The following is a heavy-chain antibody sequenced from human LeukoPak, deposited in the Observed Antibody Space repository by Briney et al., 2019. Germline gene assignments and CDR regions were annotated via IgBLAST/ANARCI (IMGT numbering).Heavy chain of an antibody. CDR3: ARGILTGYSNWFDP. CDR2: IYXSGST. CDR1: GGSXSSGGYX. Sequence: PSETLSLTCTVSGGSXSSGGYXWXXXXQHXXXXXXWXXYIYXSGSTXXNPXLKSRVTISVDTSKHQFSLKLSSVTAADTAVYYCARGILTGYSNWFDPWGQGTLVTVSS. V-gene: IGHV4-31*03. J-gene: IGHJ5*02. D-gene: IGHD3-9*01.